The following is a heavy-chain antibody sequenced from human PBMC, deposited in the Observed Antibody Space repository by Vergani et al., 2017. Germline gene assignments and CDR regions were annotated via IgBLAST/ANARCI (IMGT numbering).Heavy chain of an antibody. D-gene: IGHD2-21*01. CDR2: IYTSGAT. CDR1: GASIRSSNYY. CDR3: ARDGGEYDKDALDV. V-gene: IGHV4-39*07. J-gene: IGHJ3*01. Sequence: QLQLQESGPGLVKPSATLSLTCSVSGASIRSSNYYWGWIRQPPGKGLEWIGRIYTSGATNYNPSLRSRAIMSVDASKKQFSLKLTSVTAADTAVYYCARDGGEYDKDALDVWGQGTKVTVTS.